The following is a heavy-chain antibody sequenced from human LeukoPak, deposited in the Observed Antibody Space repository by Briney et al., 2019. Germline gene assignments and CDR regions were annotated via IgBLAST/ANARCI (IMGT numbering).Heavy chain of an antibody. CDR1: GFTFSSYE. V-gene: IGHV3-48*03. J-gene: IGHJ3*02. D-gene: IGHD3-22*01. CDR3: ARESQKYYYDRRGAFDI. CDR2: ISSSGSTI. Sequence: GGSLRLSCAASGFTFSSYEMNWVRQAPGKGLEWVSYISSSGSTIYYADSVKGRFTISRDNAKNSLYLQMNSLRAEDTAVYYCARESQKYYYDRRGAFDIWGQGTMVTVSS.